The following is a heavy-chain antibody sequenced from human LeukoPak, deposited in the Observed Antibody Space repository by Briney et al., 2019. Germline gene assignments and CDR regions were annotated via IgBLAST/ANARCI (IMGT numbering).Heavy chain of an antibody. V-gene: IGHV4-39*07. CDR1: GGSISSSSYY. J-gene: IGHJ4*02. Sequence: PSETLSLTCTVSGGSISSSSYYWGWIRQPPGKGLEWIGSIYYSGSTYYNPSLKSRVTISVDTSKNQFSLKLSSVTAADTAVYYCASFSPRSEQQLVPWVGPPDYWGQGTLVTVSS. CDR2: IYYSGST. D-gene: IGHD6-13*01. CDR3: ASFSPRSEQQLVPWVGPPDY.